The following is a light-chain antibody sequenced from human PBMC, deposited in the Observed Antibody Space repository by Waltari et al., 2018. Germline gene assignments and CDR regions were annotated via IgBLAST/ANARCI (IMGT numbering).Light chain of an antibody. CDR3: QQYNNWPPYT. J-gene: IGKJ2*01. V-gene: IGKV3-15*01. CDR1: QRVSSN. CDR2: GAS. Sequence: EIVMTQSPAPLSVSPGERATLSCRASQRVSSNLAWYQQKLGQAPRLLIYGASTRATGIPARFSGSGSGTEFTLTISSMQSEDFAVYYCQQYNNWPPYTFGQGTKLEIK.